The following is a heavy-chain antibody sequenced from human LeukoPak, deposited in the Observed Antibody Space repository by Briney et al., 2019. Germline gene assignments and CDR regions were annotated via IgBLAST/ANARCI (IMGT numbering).Heavy chain of an antibody. CDR1: GFTFSRCS. CDR2: ISSSSSYI. V-gene: IGHV3-21*01. D-gene: IGHD6-19*01. CDR3: ARAAKIAVAAKTYYFDY. J-gene: IGHJ4*02. Sequence: GGSLRLSCAASGFTFSRCSMNWVHQAPGKGLEWVSCISSSSSYIYYADSVKGRFTISRDNAKNSLYLQMNSLRDQYTSVYYCARAAKIAVAAKTYYFDYCGQGTLVTVSS.